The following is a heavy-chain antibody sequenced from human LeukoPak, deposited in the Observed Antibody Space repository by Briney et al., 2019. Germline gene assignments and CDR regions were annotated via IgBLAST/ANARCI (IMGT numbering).Heavy chain of an antibody. CDR3: AMVLTSDDAFDI. V-gene: IGHV1-69*13. Sequence: AASVKLSCKVSGGTFSSYAISWVRQAPGQGLEWMGGIIPIFGTANYAQKFQGRVTITADESTSTAYMELSSLRSEDTAVYYCAMVLTSDDAFDIWGQGTMVTVSS. D-gene: IGHD2-2*01. CDR1: GGTFSSYA. CDR2: IIPIFGTA. J-gene: IGHJ3*02.